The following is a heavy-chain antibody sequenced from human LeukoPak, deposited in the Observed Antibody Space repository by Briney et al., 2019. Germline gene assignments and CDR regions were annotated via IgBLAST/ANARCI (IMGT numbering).Heavy chain of an antibody. CDR2: ISAYNGNT. Sequence: VASVKVSCKASGYTFTSYGISWVRQAPGQGLEWMGWISAYNGNTNYAQKLLGRVTMTTDTSTSTAYMELRSLRSDDTAVYYCAGSYYYDSSGYYPPDYWGQGSLVTVSS. CDR3: AGSYYYDSSGYYPPDY. J-gene: IGHJ4*02. D-gene: IGHD3-22*01. CDR1: GYTFTSYG. V-gene: IGHV1-18*01.